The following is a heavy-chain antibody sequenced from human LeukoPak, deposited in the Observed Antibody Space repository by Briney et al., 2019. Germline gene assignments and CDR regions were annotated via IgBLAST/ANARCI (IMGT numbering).Heavy chain of an antibody. Sequence: ASVKVSCKASGYTFTSYGISWVRQAPGQGLEWMGWISAYNGNTNYAQKLQGRVTMTTDTSTSTAYMELRSLRSGDTAVYYCASSHDCSSTSCYMPWTYYYYGMDVWGQGTTVTVSS. CDR1: GYTFTSYG. CDR3: ASSHDCSSTSCYMPWTYYYYGMDV. D-gene: IGHD2-2*02. V-gene: IGHV1-18*01. CDR2: ISAYNGNT. J-gene: IGHJ6*02.